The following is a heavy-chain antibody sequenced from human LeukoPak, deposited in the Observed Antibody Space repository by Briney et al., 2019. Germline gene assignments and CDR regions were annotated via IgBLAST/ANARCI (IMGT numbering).Heavy chain of an antibody. CDR3: AKDIYGDYVQGWFDP. CDR2: ISSSSSYI. CDR1: GFTFSSYS. Sequence: GGSLRLSCAASGFTFSSYSMNWVRQAPGKGLEWVSSISSSSSYIYYADSMKGRFTISRDNAKNSLYLQMNSLRAEDTALYYCAKDIYGDYVQGWFDPWGQGTLVTVSS. J-gene: IGHJ5*02. V-gene: IGHV3-21*04. D-gene: IGHD4-17*01.